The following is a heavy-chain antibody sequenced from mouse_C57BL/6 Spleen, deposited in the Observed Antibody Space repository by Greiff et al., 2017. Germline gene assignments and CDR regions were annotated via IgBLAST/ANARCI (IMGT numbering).Heavy chain of an antibody. CDR1: GFTFSSYT. CDR2: ISGGGGNT. Sequence: EVQRVESGGGLVKPGGSLKLSCAASGFTFSSYTMSWVRQTPEKRLEWVATISGGGGNTYYPDSVKGRFTISRDNAKNTLYLQMSSLRSEDTALYYCARVRDYYAMDYWGQGTSVTVSS. D-gene: IGHD2-1*01. V-gene: IGHV5-9*01. J-gene: IGHJ4*01. CDR3: ARVRDYYAMDY.